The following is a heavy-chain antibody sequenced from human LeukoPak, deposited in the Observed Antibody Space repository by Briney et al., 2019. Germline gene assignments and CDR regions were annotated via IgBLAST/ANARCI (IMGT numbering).Heavy chain of an antibody. Sequence: PGGSLRLSCTASGFTLRHYWMHWVRQVPGKRLVWVSRISGDGSVTNCADSVQGRLTISRDNAKNILYLQINNLRSEDTAVYYCARYSSSSGGASYYLDYWGHGTLVTVSS. CDR3: ARYSSSSGGASYYLDY. D-gene: IGHD6-6*01. CDR1: GFTLRHYW. J-gene: IGHJ4*01. CDR2: ISGDGSVT. V-gene: IGHV3-74*01.